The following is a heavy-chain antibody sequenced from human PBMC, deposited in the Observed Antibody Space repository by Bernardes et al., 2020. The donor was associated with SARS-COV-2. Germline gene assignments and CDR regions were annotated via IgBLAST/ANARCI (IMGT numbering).Heavy chain of an antibody. V-gene: IGHV1-2*02. D-gene: IGHD3-22*01. CDR2: INPNSGGT. CDR1: GYTFTGYY. J-gene: IGHJ6*02. CDR3: AIPPTNYDRYGMDV. Sequence: ASLKVSCKASGYTFTGYYMHWVRQAPGQGLEWMGWINPNSGGTNYAQKFQGRVTMTRDTSISTAYMELSSLRSDDTAVYYCAIPPTNYDRYGMDVWGQGTTVTGSS.